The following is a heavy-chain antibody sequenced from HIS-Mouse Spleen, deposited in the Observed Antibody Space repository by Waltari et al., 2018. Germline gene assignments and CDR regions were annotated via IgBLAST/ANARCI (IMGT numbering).Heavy chain of an antibody. CDR2: ISYDGSNK. Sequence: QVQLVESGGGVVQPGRSLRLSGEASGFTLRSYAVHWVRQAPGKGLEWVAVISYDGSNKYYADSVKGRFTISRDNSKNTLYLQMNSLRAEDTAVYYCARVNGIAVAGTDAFDIWGQGTMVTVSS. CDR3: ARVNGIAVAGTDAFDI. J-gene: IGHJ3*02. CDR1: GFTLRSYA. V-gene: IGHV3-30-3*01. D-gene: IGHD6-19*01.